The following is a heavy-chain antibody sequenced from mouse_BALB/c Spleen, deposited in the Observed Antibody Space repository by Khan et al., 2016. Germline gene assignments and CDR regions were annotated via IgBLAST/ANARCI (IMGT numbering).Heavy chain of an antibody. CDR3: ASSGNYFDF. J-gene: IGHJ2*01. D-gene: IGHD1-3*01. Sequence: EVQLQESGPGLVKPSQSLSLTCTVTGYSITSGYAWNWIRQFPGNTLEWMGYITHSGFTSYNPSLKGRISITRDTSKNQFFLQLISVTAEDTATYYWASSGNYFDFWGQGTTLTVSS. CDR1: GYSITSGYA. CDR2: ITHSGFT. V-gene: IGHV3-2*02.